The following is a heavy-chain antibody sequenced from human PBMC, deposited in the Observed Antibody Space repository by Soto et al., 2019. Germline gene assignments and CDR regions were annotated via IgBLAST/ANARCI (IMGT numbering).Heavy chain of an antibody. D-gene: IGHD3-9*01. CDR1: GGSISSGGYY. CDR3: ARSGDILTFRGFDI. V-gene: IGHV4-31*03. Sequence: SETLSLTCTVSGGSISSGGYYWSWIRQHPGKGLEWIGYIYYSGSTYYNPSLKSRVTISVDTSKNQFSLKLSSVTAADTAVYYCARSGDILTFRGFDIWGQGTMVTVSS. J-gene: IGHJ3*02. CDR2: IYYSGST.